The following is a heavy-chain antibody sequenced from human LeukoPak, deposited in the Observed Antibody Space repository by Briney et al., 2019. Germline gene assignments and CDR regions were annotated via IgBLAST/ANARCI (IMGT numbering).Heavy chain of an antibody. J-gene: IGHJ1*01. D-gene: IGHD6-13*01. V-gene: IGHV1-69*04. CDR2: IIPILGIA. CDR3: ARDSSSWYVRYFQH. Sequence: GASVKVSCKASGGTFSSYAISWVRQAPGQGLEWMGRIIPILGIANYAQKLQGRVTMTTDTSTSTAYMELRSLRSDDTAVYYCARDSSSWYVRYFQHWGQGTLVTVSS. CDR1: GGTFSSYA.